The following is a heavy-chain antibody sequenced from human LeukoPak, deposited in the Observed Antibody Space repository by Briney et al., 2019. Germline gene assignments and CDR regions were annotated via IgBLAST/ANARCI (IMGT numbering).Heavy chain of an antibody. CDR3: ARDPTYLDRWFGELLPLLGMDV. CDR1: GYTFTSYG. D-gene: IGHD3-10*01. J-gene: IGHJ6*02. Sequence: ASVKVSCKASGYTFTSYGISWVRQAPGQGLEWMGWISAYNGNTNYAQKLQGRVTMTTDTSTSTAYMELRSLRSDDTAVYYCARDPTYLDRWFGELLPLLGMDVWGQGTTVTVTS. CDR2: ISAYNGNT. V-gene: IGHV1-18*01.